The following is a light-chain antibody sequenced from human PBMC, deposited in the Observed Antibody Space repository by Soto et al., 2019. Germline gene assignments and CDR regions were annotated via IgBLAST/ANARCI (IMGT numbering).Light chain of an antibody. CDR1: SSDVGAFNY. J-gene: IGLJ1*01. CDR3: NPYTSNNTYV. V-gene: IGLV2-14*03. Sequence: QSVLTQPASVSGSPGQAITISCSGTSSDVGAFNYVSWYQQHPGKAPKLMIYDVSNRPSGVSKRFSGSKSGNTASLTISGLRAEDEADYYCNPYTSNNTYVFGTGTKAPS. CDR2: DVS.